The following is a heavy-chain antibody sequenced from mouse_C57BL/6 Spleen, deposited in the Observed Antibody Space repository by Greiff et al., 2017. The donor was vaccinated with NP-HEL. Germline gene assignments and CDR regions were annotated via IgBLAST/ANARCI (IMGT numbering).Heavy chain of an antibody. CDR1: GYTFTSYW. Sequence: VQLQQSGTELVKPGASVKLSCKASGYTFTSYWMHWVKQRPGQGLEWIGNINPSNGCTNYNEKFKSKATLTVDKSSSTAYMQLSSLTSEDSAVYYCARTYYYGSSYWYFDVWGTGTTVTVSS. CDR2: INPSNGCT. J-gene: IGHJ1*03. CDR3: ARTYYYGSSYWYFDV. V-gene: IGHV1-53*01. D-gene: IGHD1-1*01.